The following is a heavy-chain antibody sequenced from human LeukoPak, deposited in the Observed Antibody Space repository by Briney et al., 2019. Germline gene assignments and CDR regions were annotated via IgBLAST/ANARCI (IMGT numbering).Heavy chain of an antibody. V-gene: IGHV4-61*05. CDR1: GGSISSSSYY. J-gene: IGHJ5*02. CDR2: IYYSGST. CDR3: ARVGQKSKEIRPGIAVAGGLGWFDP. D-gene: IGHD6-19*01. Sequence: SSETLSLTCTVSGGSISSSSYYWGWIRQPPGKGLEWIGYIYYSGSTNYNPSLKSRVTISVDTSKNQFSLKLSSVTAADTAVYYCARVGQKSKEIRPGIAVAGGLGWFDPWGQGTLVTVSS.